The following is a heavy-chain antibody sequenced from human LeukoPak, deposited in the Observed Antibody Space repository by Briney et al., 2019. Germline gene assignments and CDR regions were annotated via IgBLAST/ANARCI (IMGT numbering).Heavy chain of an antibody. CDR3: AGERYVWGSYPFDI. CDR1: GGSISSSSYY. J-gene: IGHJ4*02. Sequence: SETRTLTCTLSGGSISSSSYYWGWIRQPPGRGLECTGSIYYRGSTYYNPPLKRRVTISVDTSKNQFSLKLSPVTDAATDVYSCAGERYVWGSYPFDIWGQGTLVTVSS. D-gene: IGHD3-16*02. CDR2: IYYRGST. V-gene: IGHV4-39*07.